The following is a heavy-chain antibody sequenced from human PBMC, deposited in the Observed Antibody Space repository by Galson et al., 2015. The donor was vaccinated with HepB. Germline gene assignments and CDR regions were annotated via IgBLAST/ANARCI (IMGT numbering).Heavy chain of an antibody. CDR3: VRESRMAMVTFDL. D-gene: IGHD5-18*01. CDR2: IWHDGSNQ. V-gene: IGHV3-33*01. J-gene: IGHJ4*02. Sequence: SLRLSCAASGFIFSRHGIHWVRQAPGKGLECVAMIWHDGSNQLYADSAKGRFTISRDNSKNTLYPQRNSLRAEDTAVYYCVRESRMAMVTFDLWGRGTLVTVSS. CDR1: GFIFSRHG.